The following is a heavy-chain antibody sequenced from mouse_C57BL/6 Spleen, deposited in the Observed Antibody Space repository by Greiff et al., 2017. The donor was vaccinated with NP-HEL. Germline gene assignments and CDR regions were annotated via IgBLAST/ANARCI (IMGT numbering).Heavy chain of an antibody. CDR1: GFTFSSYA. V-gene: IGHV5-4*01. Sequence: EVQRVESGGGLVKPGGSLKLSCAASGFTFSSYAMSWVRQTPEKRLEWVATISDGGSYTYYPDNVKGRFTISRDNAKNNLYLQMSHLKSEDTAMYYCARGAGTWWYFDVWGTGTTVTVSS. D-gene: IGHD4-1*01. J-gene: IGHJ1*03. CDR2: ISDGGSYT. CDR3: ARGAGTWWYFDV.